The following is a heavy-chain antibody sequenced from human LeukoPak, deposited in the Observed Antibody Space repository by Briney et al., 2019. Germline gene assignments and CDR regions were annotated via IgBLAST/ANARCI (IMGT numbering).Heavy chain of an antibody. Sequence: VASVTVSFTASGYTFTGYYMHWVRQAPGQGLEWMGRINPNSGGTNYAQKFQGGVTMTRDTSISTAYLELSRLRSDDPAVYYCARVNGDGLYYFDYWGQGTLVTVSS. D-gene: IGHD5-24*01. CDR3: ARVNGDGLYYFDY. CDR2: INPNSGGT. V-gene: IGHV1-2*06. J-gene: IGHJ4*02. CDR1: GYTFTGYY.